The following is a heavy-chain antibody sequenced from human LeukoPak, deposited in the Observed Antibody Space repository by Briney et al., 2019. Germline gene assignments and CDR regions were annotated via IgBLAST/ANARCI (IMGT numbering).Heavy chain of an antibody. CDR2: IYTSGST. CDR1: GGSISSYY. CDR3: AREALWFGEPQIYYYYYMDV. J-gene: IGHJ6*03. D-gene: IGHD3-10*01. V-gene: IGHV4-4*07. Sequence: SETLSLTCTVSGGSISSYYWSWIRQPAGKGLEWIGRIYTSGSTNYNPSLKSRVTMSVDTSKNQFSLKLSSVTAADKAVYYCAREALWFGEPQIYYYYYMDVWGKGTTVTVSS.